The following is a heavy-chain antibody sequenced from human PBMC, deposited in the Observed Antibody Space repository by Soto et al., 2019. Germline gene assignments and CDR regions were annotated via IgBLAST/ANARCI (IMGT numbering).Heavy chain of an antibody. V-gene: IGHV3-48*03. Sequence: PGGSLRLSCAASGFTFSSYEMNWVRQAPGKGLEWVSYISSSGSTIYYADSVKGRFTISRDNAKNSLYLQMNSLRAEDTAVYYCARDAAAGTLDYWGQGTLVTVSS. CDR3: ARDAAAGTLDY. J-gene: IGHJ4*02. CDR1: GFTFSSYE. CDR2: ISSSGSTI. D-gene: IGHD6-13*01.